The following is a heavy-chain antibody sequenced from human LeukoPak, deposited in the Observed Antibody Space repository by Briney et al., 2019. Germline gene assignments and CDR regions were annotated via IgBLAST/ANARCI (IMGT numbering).Heavy chain of an antibody. J-gene: IGHJ4*02. CDR3: ARDPPNNYYDSSGFDY. CDR1: GYTFGIYA. Sequence: GASVKVSCKASGYTFGIYAIGWVRQAPGQGLEWMGWISAYNGNTNYAQELQGRVTMTTDTSTSTAYMKLRSLRSDDTAVYYCARDPPNNYYDSSGFDYWGQGTLVTVSS. D-gene: IGHD3-22*01. V-gene: IGHV1-18*01. CDR2: ISAYNGNT.